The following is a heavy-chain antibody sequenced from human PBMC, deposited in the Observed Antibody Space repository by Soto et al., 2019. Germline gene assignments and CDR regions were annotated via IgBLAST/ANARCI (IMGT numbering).Heavy chain of an antibody. D-gene: IGHD1-1*01. CDR1: GFTFNTYD. CDR2: ITTSSAYI. J-gene: IGHJ5*02. V-gene: IGHV3-21*01. Sequence: EVQLVESGGGLVKPGGSLRLSCAASGFTFNTYDMNWVRKAPGKGLEWVSSITTSSAYIYYAGSLKGRITISRDNAKNSLFLQMTSLGAEETAVYDCVTSGTARLLRHSRFDTRGQETLVTGSS. CDR3: VTSGTARLLRHSRFDT.